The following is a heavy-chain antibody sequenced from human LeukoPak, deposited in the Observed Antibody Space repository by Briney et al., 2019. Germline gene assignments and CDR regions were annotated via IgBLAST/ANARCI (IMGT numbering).Heavy chain of an antibody. CDR2: IYTSGST. J-gene: IGHJ3*02. CDR1: GGSISSYY. V-gene: IGHV4-4*07. CDR3: ARGMIVVSNEAFDI. Sequence: SETLSLTCTVSGGSISSYYWSWIRQPAGKGLEWIGRIYTSGSTNYNPSLKSRVTMSVDTSKNQFSLKLSSVTAADTAVYYCARGMIVVSNEAFDIWGQGTMVTVSS. D-gene: IGHD3-22*01.